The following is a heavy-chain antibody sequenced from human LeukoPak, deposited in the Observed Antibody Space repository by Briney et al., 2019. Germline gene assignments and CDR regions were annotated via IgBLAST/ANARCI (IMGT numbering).Heavy chain of an antibody. CDR2: IRSKANNYAT. Sequence: GGSLRLSCAASGFIFSDSAMHWVRQASGKGLEWVGRIRSKANNYATTYAASVKGRFTISRDDSKNTAYLQMNSLKIKDTAVYYCTRPCAGDCTDNYWGQGTLVTVSS. J-gene: IGHJ4*02. CDR3: TRPCAGDCTDNY. CDR1: GFIFSDSA. V-gene: IGHV3-73*01. D-gene: IGHD2-21*02.